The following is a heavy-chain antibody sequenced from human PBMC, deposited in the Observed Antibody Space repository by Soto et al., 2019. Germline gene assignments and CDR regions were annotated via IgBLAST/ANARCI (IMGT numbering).Heavy chain of an antibody. D-gene: IGHD3-10*01. CDR1: GFTFSSYA. J-gene: IGHJ6*02. CDR3: ASYYGSGSYQTSYYYGMDV. V-gene: IGHV3-23*01. Sequence: EVQLLESGGGLVQPGGSLRLSCAASGFTFSSYAMSWVRQAPGKGLEWVSAISGSGGSTYYADSVKGRFTISRDNSKNTLYLQMNSLRAEDTAVYYCASYYGSGSYQTSYYYGMDVWGQGTRSPSP. CDR2: ISGSGGST.